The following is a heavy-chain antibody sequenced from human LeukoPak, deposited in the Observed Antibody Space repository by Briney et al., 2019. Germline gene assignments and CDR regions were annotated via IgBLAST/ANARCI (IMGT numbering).Heavy chain of an antibody. J-gene: IGHJ3*02. D-gene: IGHD3-10*01. CDR3: AKSRSYSVRDVFES. CDR2: ISNNGGDT. Sequence: GGSLRLSCAASGFTFSNYSMNWVRQAPGRGLEWVLGISNNGGDTQYADSVKGRFTISRDNSNNTLYLQMNSLRAEDTAVYYCAKSRSYSVRDVFESWGQGTKVTVSS. V-gene: IGHV3-23*01. CDR1: GFTFSNYS.